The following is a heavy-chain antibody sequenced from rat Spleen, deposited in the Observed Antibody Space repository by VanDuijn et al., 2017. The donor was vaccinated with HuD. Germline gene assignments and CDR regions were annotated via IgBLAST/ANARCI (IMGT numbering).Heavy chain of an antibody. J-gene: IGHJ2*01. CDR2: ISYSGTT. D-gene: IGHD1-7*01. Sequence: EVQLQESGPGLVKPSQSLSLTCSVTGYSINSIYWGWIRKFPGNKMEWMGYISYSGTTTFNPSLKSRISITRDTSKNQLFLQLNSVTTEDTATYYCASYRNTMGLLDFWGQGVMVTVSS. CDR3: ASYRNTMGLLDF. CDR1: GYSINSIY. V-gene: IGHV3-1*01.